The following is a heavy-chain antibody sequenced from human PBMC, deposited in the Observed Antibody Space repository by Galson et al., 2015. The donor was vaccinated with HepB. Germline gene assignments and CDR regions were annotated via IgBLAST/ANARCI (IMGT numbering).Heavy chain of an antibody. D-gene: IGHD3-10*01. V-gene: IGHV4-39*01. J-gene: IGHJ4*02. CDR3: VRHQLGHGYGSDD. CDR1: GGSVTRTTYY. Sequence: ETLSLTCSVSGGSVTRTTYYCGWIRQPPGKGLEWIGSMYYSGSTYYNPSLKSRVSISVDTSKNQFSLKVRSVTAADTAVYYCVRHQLGHGYGSDDWGQGILVTVSS. CDR2: MYYSGST.